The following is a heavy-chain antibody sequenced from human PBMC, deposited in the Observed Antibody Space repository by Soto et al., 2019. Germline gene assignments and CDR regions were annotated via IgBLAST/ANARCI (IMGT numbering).Heavy chain of an antibody. CDR2: ISYDGSNK. J-gene: IGHJ5*02. Sequence: QVQLVESGGGVVQPGRSLRLSCAASGFTFSSYAMHWVRQAPGKGLEWVAVISYDGSNKYYADSVKGRFTISRDNSKNTLYLQMNSLRADDTAVYYCASGVEPMGKPPPWGQGNLVTVSS. CDR1: GFTFSSYA. CDR3: ASGVEPMGKPPP. D-gene: IGHD7-27*01. V-gene: IGHV3-30-3*01.